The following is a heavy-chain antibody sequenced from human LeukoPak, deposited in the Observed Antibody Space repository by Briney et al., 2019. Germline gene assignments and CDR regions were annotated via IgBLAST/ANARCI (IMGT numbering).Heavy chain of an antibody. J-gene: IGHJ3*02. D-gene: IGHD2-2*01. V-gene: IGHV3-23*01. Sequence: GGSLRLSCAASGFTFSSYAMSWVRQAPGKGLEWVSAISGSGGSTYYVDSVKGRFTISRDNSKNTLYLQMNSLRAEDTAVYYCAKTRIVVRTLDAFDIWGQGTMVTVSS. CDR1: GFTFSSYA. CDR3: AKTRIVVRTLDAFDI. CDR2: ISGSGGST.